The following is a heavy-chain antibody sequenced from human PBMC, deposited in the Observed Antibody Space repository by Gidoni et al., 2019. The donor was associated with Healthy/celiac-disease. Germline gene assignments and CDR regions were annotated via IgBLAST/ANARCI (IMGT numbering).Heavy chain of an antibody. CDR1: GGSISSGGYY. J-gene: IGHJ4*02. V-gene: IGHV4-31*03. Sequence: QVQLQESGPGLVKPSQTLSLTCTVPGGSISSGGYYWSWIRQHPGKGLEWIGYIYYSGSTYYNPSLKSRVTISVDTSKNQFSLKLSSVTAADTAVYYCARDESSSGWLYYFDYWGQGTLVTVSS. CDR3: ARDESSSGWLYYFDY. CDR2: IYYSGST. D-gene: IGHD6-19*01.